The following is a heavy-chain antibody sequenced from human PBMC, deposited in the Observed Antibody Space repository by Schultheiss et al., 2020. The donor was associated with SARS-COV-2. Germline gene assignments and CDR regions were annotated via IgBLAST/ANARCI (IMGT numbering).Heavy chain of an antibody. Sequence: SQTLSLTCTVSGGSISSYYWSWIRQPAGKGLEWIGRIYTSGSTNYNPSLKSRVTISVDTSKNQFSLKLSSVTAADTAVYYCARDGGPIGRFDYWGQGTLVTVSS. D-gene: IGHD1-26*01. CDR2: IYTSGST. V-gene: IGHV4-4*07. CDR1: GGSISSYY. CDR3: ARDGGPIGRFDY. J-gene: IGHJ4*02.